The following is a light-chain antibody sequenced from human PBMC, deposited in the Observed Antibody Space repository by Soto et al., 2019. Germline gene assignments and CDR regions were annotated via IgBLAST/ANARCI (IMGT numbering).Light chain of an antibody. J-gene: IGKJ4*01. CDR3: HQYGSSPLT. V-gene: IGKV3-20*01. Sequence: EIVLTQSPGTLSLSPGERATLSCRASRSVYSSYLAWYQQKPGQAPRLLIYGASSRATGIPDRFSGSGSGTHFTLTISRLEPEDFAVYYCHQYGSSPLTFGGGTKVEI. CDR2: GAS. CDR1: RSVYSSY.